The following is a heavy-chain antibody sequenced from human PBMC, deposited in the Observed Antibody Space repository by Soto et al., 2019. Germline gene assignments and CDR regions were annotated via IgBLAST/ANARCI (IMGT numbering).Heavy chain of an antibody. Sequence: QVQLVQSGAEVKKSGASVKISCKASGYTFTHYYMHWVRQAPGQGLEWVGRINPSGGSTSYAQKLQGRVTVTSAKTTGTVYLEVSSLRSEDSAVYCCARILLGYCDFVSWGEGTLITVSS. V-gene: IGHV1-46*04. CDR2: INPSGGST. J-gene: IGHJ5*01. CDR3: ARILLGYCDFVS. CDR1: GYTFTHYY. D-gene: IGHD3-9*01.